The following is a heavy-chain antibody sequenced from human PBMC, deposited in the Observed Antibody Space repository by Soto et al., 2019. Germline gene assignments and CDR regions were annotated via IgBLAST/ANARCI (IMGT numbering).Heavy chain of an antibody. V-gene: IGHV3-7*01. CDR1: GFTFSSYW. J-gene: IGHJ6*02. CDR3: ARDGFVGQWLVRPDYYYGMDV. Sequence: GGSLRLSCAASGFTFSSYWMSWVRQAPGKGLEWVANIKQDGSEKYYVDSVKGRFTISRDNAKNSLYLQMNSLRAEDTAVYYCARDGFVGQWLVRPDYYYGMDVWGQGTTVTVSS. D-gene: IGHD6-19*01. CDR2: IKQDGSEK.